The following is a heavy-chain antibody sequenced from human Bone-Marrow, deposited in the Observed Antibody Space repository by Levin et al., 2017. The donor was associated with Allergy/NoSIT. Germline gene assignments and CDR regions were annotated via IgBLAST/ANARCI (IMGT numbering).Heavy chain of an antibody. CDR3: ARFSSWFHGMDV. J-gene: IGHJ6*02. CDR2: IYYTGDT. D-gene: IGHD2-2*01. CDR1: GGSISSTSYH. V-gene: IGHV4-39*07. Sequence: GSLRLSCTVSGGSISSTSYHWGWIRQPPGTTLEWIGTIYYTGDTFYKPSLNSRVTISLDTSENQLSLKLTSVTAADTGVYYCARFSSWFHGMDVWGQGTTVTVSS.